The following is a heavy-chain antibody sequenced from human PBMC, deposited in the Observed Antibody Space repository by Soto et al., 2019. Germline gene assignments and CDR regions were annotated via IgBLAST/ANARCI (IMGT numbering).Heavy chain of an antibody. CDR3: ARARYSSSWYYFDY. V-gene: IGHV3-48*02. CDR2: ISSSSSTI. CDR1: GFTFSSYS. D-gene: IGHD6-13*01. Sequence: GGSLRLSCAASGFTFSSYSMNWVRQAPGKGLEWVSYISSSSSTIYYADSVKGRFTISRDNAKNSLYLQMNSLRDEDTAVYYCARARYSSSWYYFDYWGQGTLVTVSS. J-gene: IGHJ4*02.